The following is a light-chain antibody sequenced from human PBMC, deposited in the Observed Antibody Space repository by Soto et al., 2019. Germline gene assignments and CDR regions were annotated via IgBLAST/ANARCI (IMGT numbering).Light chain of an antibody. J-gene: IGLJ3*02. CDR3: ASWDDTLSGPV. CDR1: SSNIGAGYD. CDR2: GNS. V-gene: IGLV1-40*01. Sequence: QSVLTQPPSVSGAPGQRVTISCTGSSSNIGAGYDVHWYQQLPGTAPKLLIYGNSNRPSGVPDRFSGSKSGSAVSLAISGLRSEDEADYYCASWDDTLSGPVFGGGTKLTVL.